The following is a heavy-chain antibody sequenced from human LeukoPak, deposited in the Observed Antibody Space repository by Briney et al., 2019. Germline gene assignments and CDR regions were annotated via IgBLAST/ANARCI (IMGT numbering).Heavy chain of an antibody. CDR2: IWYDGSNN. J-gene: IGHJ5*02. CDR1: GFTFSSYG. CDR3: GRSIAVAGNRAWFDP. Sequence: PGRSLRLSCAASGFTFSSYGMHWVRQAPGKGLEWVALIWYDGSNNYYADSVKGRFTISRDNSKNTLYLQMNSLRPEDTAVYYCGRSIAVAGNRAWFDPWGQGTLVTVSS. V-gene: IGHV3-33*01. D-gene: IGHD6-19*01.